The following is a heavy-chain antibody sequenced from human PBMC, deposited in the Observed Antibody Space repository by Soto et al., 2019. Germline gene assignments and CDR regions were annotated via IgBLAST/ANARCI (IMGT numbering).Heavy chain of an antibody. CDR3: ARGMYSSSSPNYYYYYGMDV. Sequence: ASVKVSCKASGYTFTGYYMHWVRQAPGQGLEWMGWINPNSGGTNYAQKFQGWVTMTRDTSISTAYMELSRLRSDDTAVYYCARGMYSSSSPNYYYYYGMDVWGQGTTVTVSS. D-gene: IGHD6-6*01. CDR1: GYTFTGYY. CDR2: INPNSGGT. J-gene: IGHJ6*02. V-gene: IGHV1-2*04.